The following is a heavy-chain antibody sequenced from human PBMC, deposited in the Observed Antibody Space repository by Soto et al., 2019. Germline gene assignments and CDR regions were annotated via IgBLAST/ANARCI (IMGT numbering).Heavy chain of an antibody. V-gene: IGHV4-59*08. D-gene: IGHD3-3*01. J-gene: IGHJ6*04. CDR3: ARHPYDFWSGPGCELRYLDWSRHMDV. CDR1: GGSISSYY. Sequence: SETLSLTCTVSGGSISSYYWSWIRQPPGKGLEWIGYIYYSGSTNYNPSLKSRVTISVDTSKNQFSLKLSSVTAADTAVYYCARHPYDFWSGPGCELRYLDWSRHMDVSGKATTVTVSS. CDR2: IYYSGST.